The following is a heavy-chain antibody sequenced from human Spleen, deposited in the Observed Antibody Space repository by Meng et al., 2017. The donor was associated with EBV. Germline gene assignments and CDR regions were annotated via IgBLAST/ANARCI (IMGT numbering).Heavy chain of an antibody. CDR2: IHYDGST. CDR3: ARQYYYDSNWWLGP. D-gene: IGHD3-22*01. V-gene: IGHV4-61*01. Sequence: QGRLQTSGPGLVKPSEALSLTCTVSGGYVSIGSYYWSWIRKPPGKGLEWIGYIHYDGSTNYKSSLKSRVTMSVDTSKNQFSLKMSSVTAADTAVYYCARQYYYDSNWWLGPWGQGTLVTVSS. J-gene: IGHJ5*02. CDR1: GGYVSIGSYY.